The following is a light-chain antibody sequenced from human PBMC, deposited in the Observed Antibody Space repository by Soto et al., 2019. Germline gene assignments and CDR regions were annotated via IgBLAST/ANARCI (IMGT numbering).Light chain of an antibody. Sequence: QSVLTQPASMSGSPGQSITISCTGTGSNVGGYNYVSWYQQHPGKAPKLMIYEVTNRPSGVSHRFSGSNSGNTASLTISGLQPEDEADYYCSSFTSSSTLHYVFGTGTKVTVL. J-gene: IGLJ1*01. V-gene: IGLV2-14*01. CDR2: EVT. CDR1: GSNVGGYNY. CDR3: SSFTSSSTLHYV.